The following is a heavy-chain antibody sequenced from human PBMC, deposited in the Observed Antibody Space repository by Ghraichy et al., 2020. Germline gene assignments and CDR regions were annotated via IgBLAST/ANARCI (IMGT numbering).Heavy chain of an antibody. CDR3: AVGSSWGGGWYYNWFDP. Sequence: SQTLSLTCAVYGGSFSGYYWSWIRQPPGKGLEWIGEINHSGSTNYKSSLKSRVTISVDTSKNQFSLKLSSVTAADTAVYYCAVGSSWGGGWYYNWFDPWGQGTLVTVSS. CDR2: INHSGST. V-gene: IGHV4-34*01. CDR1: GGSFSGYY. D-gene: IGHD6-19*01. J-gene: IGHJ5*02.